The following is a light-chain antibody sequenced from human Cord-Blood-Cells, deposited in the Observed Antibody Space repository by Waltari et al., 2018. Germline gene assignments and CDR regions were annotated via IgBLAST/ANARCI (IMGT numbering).Light chain of an antibody. CDR3: NSRDSSGKV. CDR2: GNN. J-gene: IGLJ2*01. CDR1: RLRSYY. Sequence: SSELTQDPAVAVALGQTVKITCQGDRLRSYYAIWYQPKPGPAPLLVIYGNNNRPSGIPDRFSGSSSGNTDPLTITGAQAEDEADYYCNSRDSSGKVFGGGTKLTVL. V-gene: IGLV3-19*01.